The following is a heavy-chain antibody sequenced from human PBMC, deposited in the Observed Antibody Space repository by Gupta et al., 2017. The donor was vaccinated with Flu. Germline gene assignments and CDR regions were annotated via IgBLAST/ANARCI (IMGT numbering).Heavy chain of an antibody. Sequence: QVQLQESGPGLVKPSETLSLSCTISGGSISTYYWSWIRQPPGKGLECITYIHYSGSSNYNPSLKIRVTISVDTSKIQFSLKLSSVTAADTAVYYCARFGHCGEGNCAGFDYWGQGTLVTVSS. D-gene: IGHD2-21*01. V-gene: IGHV4-59*01. CDR1: GGSISTYY. CDR3: ARFGHCGEGNCAGFDY. J-gene: IGHJ4*02. CDR2: IHYSGSS.